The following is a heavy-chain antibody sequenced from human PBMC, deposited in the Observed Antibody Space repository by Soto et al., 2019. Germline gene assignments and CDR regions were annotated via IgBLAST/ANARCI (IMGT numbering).Heavy chain of an antibody. V-gene: IGHV4-59*08. CDR1: GGSISSYY. D-gene: IGHD6-19*01. Sequence: KPSETLSLTCTVSGGSISSYYWSWIRQPPGKGLEWIGYIYYSGSTNYNPSLKSRVTISVDTSKNQFSLKLSSVTAADTAVYYCARLAVAGRDQVYYFDYWGQGTQVTVSS. CDR2: IYYSGST. J-gene: IGHJ4*02. CDR3: ARLAVAGRDQVYYFDY.